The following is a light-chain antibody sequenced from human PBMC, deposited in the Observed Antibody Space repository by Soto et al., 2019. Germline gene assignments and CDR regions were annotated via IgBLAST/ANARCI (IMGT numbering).Light chain of an antibody. CDR1: ASDIGNYNY. Sequence: QSALTQPASVSWSPGQSITISCTGTASDIGNYNYVSWYQQHPGKAPKLIIYGVSNRPSGVSNRFSGSKSGNAASLTISGLQAEDEADYYCSSYTAYTNLWVFGGGTK. V-gene: IGLV2-14*01. CDR2: GVS. CDR3: SSYTAYTNLWV. J-gene: IGLJ3*02.